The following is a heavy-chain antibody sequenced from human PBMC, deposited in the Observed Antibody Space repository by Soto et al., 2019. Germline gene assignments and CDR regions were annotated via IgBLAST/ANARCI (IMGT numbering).Heavy chain of an antibody. CDR3: ASNYAYAEGYYFYGIDV. J-gene: IGHJ6*02. V-gene: IGHV3-48*01. CDR1: GFTFSSSI. CDR2: ISSSSSTI. D-gene: IGHD3-16*01. Sequence: GGSLRLSCAASGFTFSSSIMNWVRQAPGKGLEWVSYISSSSSTIYYADSVKGRFTISRDNAKNSLYLQMNSLRAEDTAVYYCASNYAYAEGYYFYGIDVWGQGTTVTVSS.